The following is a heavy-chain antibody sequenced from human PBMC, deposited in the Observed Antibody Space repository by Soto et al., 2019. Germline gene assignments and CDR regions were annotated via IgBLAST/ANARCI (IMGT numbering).Heavy chain of an antibody. Sequence: QVQLVESGGGVVQPGRSLRLSCAASGFIFTSYAMHWVRQAPGKGLEWVAFISYDGNNKYYADSMKGRFTISRDNSKNTLYLQMNSLRAEDTAVYYCARVSALRAFDPWGQGTLVTVSS. D-gene: IGHD2-15*01. CDR3: ARVSALRAFDP. CDR1: GFIFTSYA. V-gene: IGHV3-30-3*01. CDR2: ISYDGNNK. J-gene: IGHJ5*02.